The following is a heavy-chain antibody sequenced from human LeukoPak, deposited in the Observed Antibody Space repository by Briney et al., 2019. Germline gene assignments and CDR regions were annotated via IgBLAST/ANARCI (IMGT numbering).Heavy chain of an antibody. CDR2: IYSGGNT. V-gene: IGHV3-53*01. D-gene: IGHD6-13*01. J-gene: IGHJ5*02. Sequence: GGSLRLSCAASGFTLSSYWMHWVRQAPGKGLEWVSDIYSGGNTDYRDSVKGRFTIYRDTSKNTLYLQMNSLTVEDTAVYYCAKDLQQLVQRSGSWGQGTLVTVSS. CDR3: AKDLQQLVQRSGS. CDR1: GFTLSSYW.